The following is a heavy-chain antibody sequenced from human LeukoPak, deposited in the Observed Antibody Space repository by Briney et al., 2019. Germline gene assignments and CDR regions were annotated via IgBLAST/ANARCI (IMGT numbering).Heavy chain of an antibody. J-gene: IGHJ4*02. CDR3: ARDGGVYCSNDACYTESFDY. D-gene: IGHD2-8*01. CDR1: GFPFSSFG. CDR2: IWYEGSKT. Sequence: GRSLRLSCAASGFPFSSFGMHWVRQSPGKGLEWVAVIWYEGSKTYYGESVKGRFTVSRDNSKNTLSLQMNSLRADDTAMYYCARDGGVYCSNDACYTESFDYWGQGALVTVSS. V-gene: IGHV3-33*01.